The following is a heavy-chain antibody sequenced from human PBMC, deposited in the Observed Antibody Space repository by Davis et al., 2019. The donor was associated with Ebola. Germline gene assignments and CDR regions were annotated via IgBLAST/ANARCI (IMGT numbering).Heavy chain of an antibody. CDR3: ARESDYYDSSGYHFDY. D-gene: IGHD3-22*01. V-gene: IGHV1-2*04. CDR1: GYTFTGYY. J-gene: IGHJ4*02. Sequence: ASVKVSCKASGYTFTGYYMHWVRQAPGQGLEWMGWINPNSGGTNYAQKFQGWVTMTRDTSISTAYMELSRLRSDDTAVYYCARESDYYDSSGYHFDYWGQGTLVTVSS. CDR2: INPNSGGT.